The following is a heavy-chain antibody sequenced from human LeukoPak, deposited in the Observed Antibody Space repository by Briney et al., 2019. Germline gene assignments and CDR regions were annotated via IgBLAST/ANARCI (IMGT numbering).Heavy chain of an antibody. D-gene: IGHD5-18*01. Sequence: SETLSLTCAVYGGSFSGYYWSWIRQPSGKGLEWIGEINHSGSTNYNPSLKSRVTISVDTSKNQFSLKLSSVTAADTAVYFCARGTQLWPRFYYYGMDVWGQGTTVTVS. V-gene: IGHV4-34*01. J-gene: IGHJ6*02. CDR2: INHSGST. CDR1: GGSFSGYY. CDR3: ARGTQLWPRFYYYGMDV.